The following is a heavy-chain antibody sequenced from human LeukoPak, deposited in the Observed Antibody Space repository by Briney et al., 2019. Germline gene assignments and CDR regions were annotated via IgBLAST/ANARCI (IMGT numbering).Heavy chain of an antibody. V-gene: IGHV3-21*01. Sequence: PGGSLRLSCAASGFTFSSYSTNWVRQAPGKGLEWVSSISSSSSYIYYADSVKGRFTISRDNAKNSLYLQMNSLRAEDTAVYYCARSLQAAAGTLLFDYWGQGTLVTVSS. CDR3: ARSLQAAAGTLLFDY. CDR1: GFTFSSYS. D-gene: IGHD6-13*01. J-gene: IGHJ4*02. CDR2: ISSSSSYI.